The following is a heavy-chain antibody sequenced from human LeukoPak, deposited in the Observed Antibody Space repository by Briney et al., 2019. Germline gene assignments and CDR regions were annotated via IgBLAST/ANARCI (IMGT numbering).Heavy chain of an antibody. CDR1: GYTFTGYY. Sequence: GASVKVSCKASGYTFTGYYMHWVRQAPGQGLEWMGWINPNSGGTNYAQKFQGRVTITADESTSTAYMELSSLRSEDTAVYYCATRTDYYGSGSYYNWVDYWGQGTLVTVSS. J-gene: IGHJ4*02. CDR3: ATRTDYYGSGSYYNWVDY. D-gene: IGHD3-10*01. V-gene: IGHV1-2*02. CDR2: INPNSGGT.